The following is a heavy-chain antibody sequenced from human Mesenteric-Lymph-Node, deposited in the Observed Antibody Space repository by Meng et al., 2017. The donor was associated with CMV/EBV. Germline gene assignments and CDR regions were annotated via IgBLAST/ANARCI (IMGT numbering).Heavy chain of an antibody. CDR3: ARGAVIAAAGNTRTPGFYYYYYGMDV. Sequence: SETLPLTCTVSDGSISSYSWSWVRQPPGKGLEWIGDIYYSGSTNYNPSLKSRVTITLDTSKNQFSLKLSSVTAADTAVYYCARGAVIAAAGNTRTPGFYYYYYGMDVWGQGTTVTVSS. V-gene: IGHV4-59*01. J-gene: IGHJ6*02. D-gene: IGHD6-13*01. CDR1: DGSISSYS. CDR2: IYYSGST.